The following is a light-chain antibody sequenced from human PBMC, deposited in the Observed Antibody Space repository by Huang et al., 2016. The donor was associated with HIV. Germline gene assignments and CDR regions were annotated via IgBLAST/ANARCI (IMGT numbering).Light chain of an antibody. CDR3: QQYYSSPQT. V-gene: IGKV4-1*01. CDR1: QSVYSSSTSKDY. Sequence: DIIMTQSPDSLAVSLGERATLHCRSSQSVYSSSTSKDYMAWFHQKPGQPPRLLLFWASTREAGVPDRFSGSGSGTHFTLTIANLEAEDAAIYYCQQYYSSPQTFGQGTRVEVK. J-gene: IGKJ1*01. CDR2: WAS.